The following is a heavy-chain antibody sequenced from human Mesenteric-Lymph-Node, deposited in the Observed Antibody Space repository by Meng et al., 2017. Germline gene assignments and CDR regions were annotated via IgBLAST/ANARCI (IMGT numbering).Heavy chain of an antibody. Sequence: GESLKLSCAASGFTFSSYGMHWVRQAPGKGLEWVAVISYDGSNKYYADSVKGRFTISRDNSKNTLYLQMNSLRAEDTAVYYCASDWGGGVFFGGVPIGMDFWGQGTTVTVSS. CDR2: ISYDGSNK. J-gene: IGHJ6*02. CDR1: GFTFSSYG. D-gene: IGHD3-16*01. V-gene: IGHV3-30*19. CDR3: ASDWGGGVFFGGVPIGMDF.